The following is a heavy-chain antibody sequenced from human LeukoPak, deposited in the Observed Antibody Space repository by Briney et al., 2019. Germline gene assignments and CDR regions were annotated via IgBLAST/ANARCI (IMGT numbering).Heavy chain of an antibody. CDR2: IYYSGST. V-gene: IGHV4-39*07. Sequence: SETLSLTCTVSGGSISSSSYYWGWIRQPPGKGLEWIGSIYYSGSTNYNPSLKSRVTISVDTSKNQFSLKLSSVTAADTAVYYCARGVRYQLLCADWFDPWGQGTLVTVSS. CDR1: GGSISSSSYY. CDR3: ARGVRYQLLCADWFDP. J-gene: IGHJ5*02. D-gene: IGHD2-2*01.